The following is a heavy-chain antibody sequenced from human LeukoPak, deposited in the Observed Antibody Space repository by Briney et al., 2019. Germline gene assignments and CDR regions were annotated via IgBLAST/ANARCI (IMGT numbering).Heavy chain of an antibody. J-gene: IGHJ6*02. V-gene: IGHV3-48*03. CDR1: GFTFSSYE. Sequence: GGSLRLSCAASGFTFSSYEMNWVRQAPGKGLEWVSYISSSGSTIYYADSVKGRFTISRDNAKNSLYLQMNSLRAEDTAVYYCARDSGLGIAAAVPYYYYYYGMDVWGQGTTVTVSS. D-gene: IGHD6-13*01. CDR2: ISSSGSTI. CDR3: ARDSGLGIAAAVPYYYYYYGMDV.